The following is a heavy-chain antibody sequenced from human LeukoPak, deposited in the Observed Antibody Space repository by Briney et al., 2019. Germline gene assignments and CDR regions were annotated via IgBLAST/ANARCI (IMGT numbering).Heavy chain of an antibody. Sequence: GGSLRLSCAASAFTFSSYAMSWVRQAPGKGLEWVSTISNSDSSTYYADSVKGRFTISRDNSENTLYLQMNSLRAEDTAVYYCAKDRRGYDASHGGYWGQGTLVTVSS. CDR1: AFTFSSYA. CDR3: AKDRRGYDASHGGY. D-gene: IGHD5-12*01. V-gene: IGHV3-23*01. CDR2: ISNSDSST. J-gene: IGHJ4*02.